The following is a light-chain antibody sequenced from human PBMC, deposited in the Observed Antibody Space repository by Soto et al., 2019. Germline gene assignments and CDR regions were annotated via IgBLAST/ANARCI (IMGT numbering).Light chain of an antibody. CDR3: QQRSNWPWT. CDR1: HSVSNY. V-gene: IGKV3-11*01. Sequence: EIVLTQSPVTLSLSPGERATLSCRASHSVSNYVAWYQQKPGQAPRLVIYDASTRAVGIPPRFSGSGSGTDFTLTISSLEPEDFAVYHCQQRSNWPWTFDQGTKVEIK. CDR2: DAS. J-gene: IGKJ1*01.